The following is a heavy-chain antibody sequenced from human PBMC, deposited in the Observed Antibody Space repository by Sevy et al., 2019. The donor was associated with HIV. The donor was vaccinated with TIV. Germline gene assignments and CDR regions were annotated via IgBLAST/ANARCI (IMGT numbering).Heavy chain of an antibody. V-gene: IGHV3-23*01. D-gene: IGHD3-22*01. J-gene: IGHJ4*02. CDR2: ISASGGST. CDR3: AKEDSGGYLY. CDR1: GFTFSNYA. Sequence: GGSLRLSCAASGFTFSNYAMNWVRQAPGKGLEWVSTISASGGSTYYADSVKGRFIISRDNSKNTVDLQMNSLRAGDTAVYYCAKEDSGGYLYWGQGTLVTVSS.